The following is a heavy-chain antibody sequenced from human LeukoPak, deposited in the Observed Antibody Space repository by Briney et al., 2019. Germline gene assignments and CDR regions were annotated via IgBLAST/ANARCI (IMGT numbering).Heavy chain of an antibody. CDR3: AKDQEGGAGTGRFDY. CDR1: GFTFSSYA. D-gene: IGHD6-13*01. CDR2: ISSSSSYI. Sequence: PGRSLRLSCAASGFTFSSYAMNWVRQAPGKGLEWVSSISSSSSYIYYADSVKGRFTISRDNAKNSLYLQMNSLRVEDTAVYYCAKDQEGGAGTGRFDYWGQGTLVTVSS. V-gene: IGHV3-21*01. J-gene: IGHJ4*02.